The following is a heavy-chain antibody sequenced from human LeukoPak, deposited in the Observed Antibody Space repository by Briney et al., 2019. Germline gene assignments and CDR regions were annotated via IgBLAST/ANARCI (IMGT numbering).Heavy chain of an antibody. CDR2: IISIFGTA. J-gene: IGHJ4*02. D-gene: IGHD6-19*01. V-gene: IGHV1-69*05. CDR3: ARAILGYDSSGWYRPGED. CDR1: GGTFSSYA. Sequence: SVTVSCKASGGTFSSYAMSWVRQAPGEGLEWMGGIISIFGTANYAQKFQGRVTITTDESTSTAYMELSSLRSEDTAVYYCARAILGYDSSGWYRPGEDWGQGTLVTVSS.